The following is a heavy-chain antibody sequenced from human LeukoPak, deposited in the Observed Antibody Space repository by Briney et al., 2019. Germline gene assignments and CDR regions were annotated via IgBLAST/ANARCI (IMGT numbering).Heavy chain of an antibody. Sequence: PGGSLRLSCAASGFTFSSYWMHWVRQAPGKGLVWVSRINSDGSNTRYADSEKGRFTMSRDNAKNTLYLQMNSLRAEDTAVYYCARDGGSGPIYYFDYWGQGNLVTVSS. D-gene: IGHD3-10*01. CDR3: ARDGGSGPIYYFDY. CDR2: INSDGSNT. V-gene: IGHV3-74*01. CDR1: GFTFSSYW. J-gene: IGHJ4*02.